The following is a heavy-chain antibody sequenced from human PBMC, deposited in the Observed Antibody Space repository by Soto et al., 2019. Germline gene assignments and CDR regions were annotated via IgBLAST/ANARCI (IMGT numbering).Heavy chain of an antibody. V-gene: IGHV3-21*01. J-gene: IGHJ4*02. D-gene: IGHD3-3*01. CDR3: ARQGVVIFNYFDY. CDR1: GFTFSSYS. Sequence: EVQLVESGGGLVKPGGSLRLSCAASGFTFSSYSMNWVRQAPGKGLEWVSYISSSSSYIYYADSVKGRLTISRDNAKNSLYLQMNSLRAEDTAVYYCARQGVVIFNYFDYWGQGTLVTVSS. CDR2: ISSSSSYI.